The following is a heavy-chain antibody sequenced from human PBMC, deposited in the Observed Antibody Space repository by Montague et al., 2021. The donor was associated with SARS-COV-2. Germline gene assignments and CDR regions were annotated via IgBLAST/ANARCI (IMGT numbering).Heavy chain of an antibody. V-gene: IGHV4-4*07. CDR3: AGDHKAILFRVYYYGMDV. CDR2: IYTSGST. J-gene: IGHJ6*02. CDR1: GGSISSSN. Sequence: SETLSLTCTVSGGSISSSNWCWIRQPAAPGLEWVGSIYTSGSTKYNYTPTRRSTMTVDTSTNQYSLKLSPVTAADTAAFYCAGDHKAILFRVYYYGMDVWGQGTTVTVSS. D-gene: IGHD2-2*02.